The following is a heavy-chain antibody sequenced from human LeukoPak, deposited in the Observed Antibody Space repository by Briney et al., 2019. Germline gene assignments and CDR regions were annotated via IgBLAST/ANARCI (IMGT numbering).Heavy chain of an antibody. V-gene: IGHV3-23*01. Sequence: PGGSLRLSCAASGLTFSSYAMSWVRQAPGKGLEWVSGISVGGGKTYYADSVKGRFTISRDNSKNTLFLQMNSLRAEDTAVYYCAREDSGNYYFDFWGQGTLVTVSS. J-gene: IGHJ4*02. CDR2: ISVGGGKT. CDR3: AREDSGNYYFDF. CDR1: GLTFSSYA. D-gene: IGHD1-26*01.